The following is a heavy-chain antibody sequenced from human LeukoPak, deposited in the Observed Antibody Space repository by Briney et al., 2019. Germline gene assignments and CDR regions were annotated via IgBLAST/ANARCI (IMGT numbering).Heavy chain of an antibody. J-gene: IGHJ4*02. Sequence: PGGSLRLSCAASGFTFSSNGMHWVRQAPGEGLEWVAFIQNDGNNKKYADSVKGRFTISRDNSKNTLYLQMNSLTAEDTAVYYCARDWGTSSLYLVNWGQGTLVTVSS. CDR1: GFTFSSNG. CDR3: ARDWGTSSLYLVN. D-gene: IGHD6-6*01. CDR2: IQNDGNNK. V-gene: IGHV3-30*02.